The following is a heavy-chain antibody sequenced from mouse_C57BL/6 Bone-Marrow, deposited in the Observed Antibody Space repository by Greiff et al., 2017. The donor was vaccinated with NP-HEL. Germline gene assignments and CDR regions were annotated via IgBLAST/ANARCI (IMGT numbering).Heavy chain of an antibody. V-gene: IGHV1-64*01. CDR2: IHPNSGST. D-gene: IGHD2-4*01. Sequence: QVQLQQPGAELVKPGASVKLSCKASGYTFTSYWMHWVKQRPGQGLEWIGMIHPNSGSTNYNEKFKSKATLTVDKSSSTAYMQPSSLTSEDSAVYYCARWGLRQTAWFAYWGQGTLVTVSA. J-gene: IGHJ3*01. CDR1: GYTFTSYW. CDR3: ARWGLRQTAWFAY.